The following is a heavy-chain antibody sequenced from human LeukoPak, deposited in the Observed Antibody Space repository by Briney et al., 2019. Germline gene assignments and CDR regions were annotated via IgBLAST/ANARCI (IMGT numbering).Heavy chain of an antibody. CDR1: GFTFRSHA. D-gene: IGHD5-24*01. J-gene: IGHJ4*02. V-gene: IGHV3-30*04. CDR2: ISYDGSNK. Sequence: GTSLRLSCATSGFTFRSHAMHWVRQSPGKGLEWVAVISYDGSNKYYADSVKGRFTISRDNSKNTLYLQMNSLRAEDTAVYYCARAPEMSTIMYYFDYWGQGTLVTVSS. CDR3: ARAPEMSTIMYYFDY.